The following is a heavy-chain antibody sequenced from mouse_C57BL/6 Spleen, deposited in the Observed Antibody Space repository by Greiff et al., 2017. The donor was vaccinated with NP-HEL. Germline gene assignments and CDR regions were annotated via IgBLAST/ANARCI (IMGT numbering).Heavy chain of an antibody. V-gene: IGHV1-61*01. CDR2: IYPSDSET. CDR3: ARGGDGGNYFDY. J-gene: IGHJ2*01. CDR1: GYTFTSYW. Sequence: QVQLKQPGAELVRPGSSVKLSCKASGYTFTSYWMDWVKQRPGQGLEWIGNIYPSDSETHYNQKFKDKATLTVDKSSSTAYMQLSSLTSEDSAVYYCARGGDGGNYFDYWGQGTTLTVSS.